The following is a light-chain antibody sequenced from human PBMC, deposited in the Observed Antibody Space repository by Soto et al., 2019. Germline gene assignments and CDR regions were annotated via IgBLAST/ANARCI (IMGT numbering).Light chain of an antibody. V-gene: IGKV3-15*01. Sequence: EIVMTQSPATLSVSPGERATVSCRASQSVSRDLAWYQQKPGQTPSLLIYAASTRATGIPARFSGSGSGTEFTLTISSLQSEDFAVYYCQQYRSCPRTFGQGTKVEI. J-gene: IGKJ1*01. CDR1: QSVSRD. CDR2: AAS. CDR3: QQYRSCPRT.